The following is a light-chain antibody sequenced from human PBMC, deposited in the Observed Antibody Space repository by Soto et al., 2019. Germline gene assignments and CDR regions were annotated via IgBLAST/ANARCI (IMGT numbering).Light chain of an antibody. CDR2: GAF. J-gene: IGKJ1*01. CDR1: QSVSSN. CDR3: QQYNDWPLT. Sequence: EIVMTQSPVTLSVSPGERVTLSCRASQSVSSNLAWYQQKPGQAPSLLIYGAFTRATGIPARFSGTGSGTGFTLTISSLQSEDFELYYCQQYNDWPLTFGQGTKVDIK. V-gene: IGKV3-15*01.